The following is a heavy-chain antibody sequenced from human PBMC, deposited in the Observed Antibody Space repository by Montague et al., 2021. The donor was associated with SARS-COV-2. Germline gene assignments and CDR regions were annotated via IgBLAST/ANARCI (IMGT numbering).Heavy chain of an antibody. CDR1: GFTFSSYA. V-gene: IGHV3-30*04. Sequence: SLSLSCSASGFTFSSYAMHWVRQAPGKGLEWVAVISYDGSNKYYVDSVKGRFTISRDNSKNTLYLQMNSLRAEDTAFYYCARDADDYGDYGAFDIWGQGTMVTVSS. D-gene: IGHD4-17*01. CDR3: ARDADDYGDYGAFDI. CDR2: ISYDGSNK. J-gene: IGHJ3*02.